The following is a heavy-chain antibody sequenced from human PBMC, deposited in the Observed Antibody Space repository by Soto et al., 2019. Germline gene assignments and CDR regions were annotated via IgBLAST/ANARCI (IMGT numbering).Heavy chain of an antibody. V-gene: IGHV3-53*02. D-gene: IGHD3-10*01. CDR1: GFSVSRNY. J-gene: IGHJ4*02. CDR2: VYSGGAT. Sequence: QLVETGGGWIQTGTSLTLSCAASGFSVSRNYMTWVRQAPGKGLEWVSFVYSGGATFYADSVKGRFILSRDDSQNTMYLQMNNLRAEDTAVYYCARVPGRLWGRGTLVTVAS. CDR3: ARVPGRL.